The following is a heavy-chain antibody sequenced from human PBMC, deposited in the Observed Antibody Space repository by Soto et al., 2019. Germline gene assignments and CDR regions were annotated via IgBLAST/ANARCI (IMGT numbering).Heavy chain of an antibody. CDR1: GFTFSSYA. CDR2: ISGSGDTA. V-gene: IGHV3-23*01. CDR3: AKGRGQNWNFDY. Sequence: EVQLLESGGGSVQPGGSLRLSCAASGFTFSSYAMHWVRRPPGKGLEWVSSISGSGDTAYYADSVKGRFSISRDSLVNTLYREMNSLRAEDTAVYYCAKGRGQNWNFDYWGQRTLVTVSP. D-gene: IGHD1-1*01. J-gene: IGHJ4*02.